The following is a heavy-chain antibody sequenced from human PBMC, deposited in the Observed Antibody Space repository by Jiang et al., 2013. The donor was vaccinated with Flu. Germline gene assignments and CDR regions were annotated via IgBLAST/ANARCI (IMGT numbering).Heavy chain of an antibody. D-gene: IGHD2-15*01. Sequence: SGAEVKKPGASVKVSCKASGYTFTSYDINWVRQATGQGLEWMGWMNPNSGNTGYAQKFQGRVTMTRNTSISTAYMELSSLRSEDTAVYYCARGGYRNVVVVAATQSWFDPWGQGTLVTVSS. J-gene: IGHJ5*02. CDR3: ARGGYRNVVVVAATQSWFDP. V-gene: IGHV1-8*01. CDR1: GYTFTSYD. CDR2: MNPNSGNT.